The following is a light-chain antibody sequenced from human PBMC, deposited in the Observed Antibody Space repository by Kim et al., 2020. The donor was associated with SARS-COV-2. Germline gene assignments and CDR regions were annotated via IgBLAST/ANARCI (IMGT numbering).Light chain of an antibody. CDR3: GTWDSSLSAYV. Sequence: QSVLTQPPSVSAAPGQKVTISCSGSSSNIGKNYVSWYQQFPGTAPKFLIYDNNKRPSGIPDRFSGSKSDTSATLGITGLQTGDEADYYCGTWDSSLSAYVFGTGTKFTVL. CDR2: DNN. V-gene: IGLV1-51*01. J-gene: IGLJ1*01. CDR1: SSNIGKNY.